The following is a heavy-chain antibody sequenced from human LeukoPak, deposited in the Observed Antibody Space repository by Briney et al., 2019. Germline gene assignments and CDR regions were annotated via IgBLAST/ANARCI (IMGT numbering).Heavy chain of an antibody. Sequence: PSETLSLTCTVSGGSISSSSYYWGWIRQPPGKGLEWIGSIYHSGSTYYNPSLKSRVTISLDTSKNQFSLKLTSVTAADTAVYYCARDTGALVVVTAIDGFDIWGQGTMVIVSS. CDR2: IYHSGST. CDR1: GGSISSSSYY. CDR3: ARDTGALVVVTAIDGFDI. J-gene: IGHJ3*02. D-gene: IGHD2-21*02. V-gene: IGHV4-39*07.